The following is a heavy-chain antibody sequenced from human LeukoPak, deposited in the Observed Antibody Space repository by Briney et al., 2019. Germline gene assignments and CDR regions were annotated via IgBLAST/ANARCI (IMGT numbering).Heavy chain of an antibody. CDR1: GGSISSYY. V-gene: IGHV4-4*07. Sequence: SETLSLTCTVSGGSISSYYWSWIRQPAGKGLEWIGRIYTSGSTNYNPSLKSRVTMSVDTSKNQFSLKLSSVTAADTAVYYCASITRYWEGAAFDIWGQGTMVTVSS. CDR2: IYTSGST. J-gene: IGHJ3*02. D-gene: IGHD3-16*01. CDR3: ASITRYWEGAAFDI.